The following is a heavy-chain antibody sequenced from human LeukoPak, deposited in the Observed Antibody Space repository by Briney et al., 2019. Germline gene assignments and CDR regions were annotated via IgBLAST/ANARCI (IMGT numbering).Heavy chain of an antibody. CDR2: ISGSSSSI. Sequence: GGSLRLSCAASGFTFSSCSMNWVRQAPGKGLEWVSSISGSSSSIYYADSVKGRFTISRDTSKNTLFLQMNSLRVEDTALYYCARGTFSPQGSYYGHWGQGTRVTVSS. CDR1: GFTFSSCS. V-gene: IGHV3-21*04. D-gene: IGHD3-10*01. CDR3: ARGTFSPQGSYYGH. J-gene: IGHJ4*02.